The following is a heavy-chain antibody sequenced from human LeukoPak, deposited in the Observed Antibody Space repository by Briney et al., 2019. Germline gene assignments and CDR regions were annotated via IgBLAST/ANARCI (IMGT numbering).Heavy chain of an antibody. J-gene: IGHJ5*02. CDR3: ARHDSSGYHNNWFDP. CDR1: GGSISSSSYY. V-gene: IGHV4-39*01. CDR2: IYYSGST. D-gene: IGHD3-22*01. Sequence: PSETLSLTCTVSGGSISSSSYYWGWIRQPPGKGLEWIGSIYYSGSTYYNPSLKSRVTISVDTSKNQFSLKLSSVTAADTAVYYCARHDSSGYHNNWFDPWGQGTLVTVSS.